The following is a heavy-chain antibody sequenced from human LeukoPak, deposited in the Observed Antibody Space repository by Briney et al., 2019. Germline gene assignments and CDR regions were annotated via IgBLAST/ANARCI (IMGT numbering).Heavy chain of an antibody. CDR1: GGTFSSYA. Sequence: SVKVSCKASGGTFSSYAISWVRQAPGQGLEWMGGIIPIFGTANYAQKFQGRVTITADKSTSTAYMELSSLRSEDTAVYYCARTEGGYDWEGFDYWGQGTLVTVSS. CDR3: ARTEGGYDWEGFDY. J-gene: IGHJ4*02. V-gene: IGHV1-69*06. D-gene: IGHD5-12*01. CDR2: IIPIFGTA.